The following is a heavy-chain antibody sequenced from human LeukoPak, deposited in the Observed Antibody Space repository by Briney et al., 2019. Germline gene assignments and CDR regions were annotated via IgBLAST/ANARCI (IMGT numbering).Heavy chain of an antibody. J-gene: IGHJ4*02. V-gene: IGHV4-59*01. D-gene: IGHD6-13*01. CDR2: IYYSGST. CDR3: ARGIAAAGTYYFDY. CDR1: GGSISSYY. Sequence: SETLSLTCTVSGGSISSYYWSWIRQPPGKGLEWIGYIYYSGSTNYNPSLKSRVTISVDTSKNQFSLKLSSVTAADTAVYYCARGIAAAGTYYFDYWRQGTLVTVSS.